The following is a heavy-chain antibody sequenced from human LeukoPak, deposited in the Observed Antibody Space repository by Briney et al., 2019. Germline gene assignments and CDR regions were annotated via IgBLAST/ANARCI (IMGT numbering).Heavy chain of an antibody. Sequence: SQTLSLTCTVSGGSISSGSYYWSCIRHPGRKRLEWIGRIYTSGSTNYNPSLKSRVTISVDTSKNQFSLKLSSVTAADTAVYYCARGRRGHYYYYMDVWGKGTTVTISS. CDR2: IYTSGST. CDR1: GGSISSGSYY. CDR3: ARGRRGHYYYYMDV. V-gene: IGHV4-61*02. J-gene: IGHJ6*03.